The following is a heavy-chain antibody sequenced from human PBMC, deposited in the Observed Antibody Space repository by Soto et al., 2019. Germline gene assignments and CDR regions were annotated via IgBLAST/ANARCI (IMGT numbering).Heavy chain of an antibody. CDR1: GYTFTSYD. Sequence: ASVKVSCKASGYTFTSYDINWVRQATGQGLEWMGWMNPNSGNTGYAQKFQGRVTMTRNTSISTAYMELSSLRSEDTAVYYCARSPGITGTHENYYYYYYMDVWGKGTTVTVSS. D-gene: IGHD1-7*01. CDR2: MNPNSGNT. J-gene: IGHJ6*03. V-gene: IGHV1-8*01. CDR3: ARSPGITGTHENYYYYYYMDV.